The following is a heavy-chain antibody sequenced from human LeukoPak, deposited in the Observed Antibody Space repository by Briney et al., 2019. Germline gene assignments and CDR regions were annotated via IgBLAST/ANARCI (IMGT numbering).Heavy chain of an antibody. V-gene: IGHV4-4*02. CDR3: SRENGAFSPFGF. CDR2: ISLTGFT. Sequence: KPSETLSLTCGVSGGSITTTNWWSWVRQPPGQGLEWIGEISLTGFTNYNPSLDSRVTMSLDQPKNQLSLNLSSVTAADTAIYYCSRENGAFSPFGFWGQGTLVTVPS. D-gene: IGHD2-8*01. CDR1: GGSITTTNW. J-gene: IGHJ4*02.